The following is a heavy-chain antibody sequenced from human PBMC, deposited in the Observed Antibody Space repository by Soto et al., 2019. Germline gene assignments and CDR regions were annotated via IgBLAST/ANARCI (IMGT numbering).Heavy chain of an antibody. J-gene: IGHJ3*02. CDR3: ARESPIYGDYGLAFDI. V-gene: IGHV1-69*01. CDR1: GGTFSSYA. D-gene: IGHD4-17*01. Sequence: QVQLVQSGAEVKKPGSSVKVSCKASGGTFSSYAISWVRQSPGQGLEWMGGIIPIFGTANYAQKFQGRVTITADESTSTAYMELSCLRSEDTAVYYCARESPIYGDYGLAFDIWGQGTMVTVSS. CDR2: IIPIFGTA.